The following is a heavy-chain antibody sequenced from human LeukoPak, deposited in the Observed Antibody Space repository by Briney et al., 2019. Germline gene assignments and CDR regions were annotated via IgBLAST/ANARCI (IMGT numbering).Heavy chain of an antibody. J-gene: IGHJ3*02. CDR3: AREVLGSYYAFDI. V-gene: IGHV1-2*06. CDR2: INPNSGVT. D-gene: IGHD1-26*01. Sequence: ASVKVSCKASGYTSTGCYLHWVRQAPGQGLEWMGRINPNSGVTNYAQKFQGRVTMTRDTSISTAYMELSRLRSDDTAVYYCAREVLGSYYAFDIWGQGTMDTVSS. CDR1: GYTSTGCY.